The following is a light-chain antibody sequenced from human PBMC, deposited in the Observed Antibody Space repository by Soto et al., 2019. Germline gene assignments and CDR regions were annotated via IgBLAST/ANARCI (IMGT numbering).Light chain of an antibody. CDR1: QSVSSY. CDR2: DAS. Sequence: EIVLTQSPATLSLSPGERATLSCRSSQSVSSYLAWYQQKPGQAPRLLIYDASNRATGIPLRFSGSGSGTDFTLTISGLEPEDLAVYYCQQRSNWPPITVGQGTRLEIK. J-gene: IGKJ5*01. V-gene: IGKV3-11*01. CDR3: QQRSNWPPIT.